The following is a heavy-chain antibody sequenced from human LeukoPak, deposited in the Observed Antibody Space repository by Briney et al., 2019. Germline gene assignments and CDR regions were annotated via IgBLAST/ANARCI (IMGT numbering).Heavy chain of an antibody. CDR3: ARGIVVVPAAMENWFDP. V-gene: IGHV1-2*02. J-gene: IGHJ5*02. CDR1: GYTFTSYD. D-gene: IGHD2-2*01. CDR2: MDPNSGGT. Sequence: ASVKVSCKASGYTFTSYDINWVRQATGQGLEWMGWMDPNSGGTNYAQKFQGRVTMTRDTSISTAYMELSRLRSDDTAVYYCARGIVVVPAAMENWFDPWGQGTLVTVSS.